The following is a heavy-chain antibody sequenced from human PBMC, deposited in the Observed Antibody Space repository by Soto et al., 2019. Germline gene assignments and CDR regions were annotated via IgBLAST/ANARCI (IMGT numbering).Heavy chain of an antibody. CDR2: ISSISSTM. CDR1: GFTFGSYS. CDR3: AMEISSGWYNYFDY. D-gene: IGHD6-19*01. V-gene: IGHV3-48*02. Sequence: GGSLRLSCAASGFTFGSYSMNWVRQAPGKGLEWVSYISSISSTMFYADSVKGRFTISRDNAKNSLYLQMNSLRDEDTAVYYCAMEISSGWYNYFDYWGQGTLVTVSS. J-gene: IGHJ4*02.